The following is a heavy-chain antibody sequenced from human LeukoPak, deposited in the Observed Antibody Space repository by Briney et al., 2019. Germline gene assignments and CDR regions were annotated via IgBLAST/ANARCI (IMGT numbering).Heavy chain of an antibody. CDR1: GGSISSYY. D-gene: IGHD1-7*01. CDR3: ARYVDGITGTTPYYFDY. J-gene: IGHJ4*02. V-gene: IGHV4-59*12. Sequence: SETLSLTCTVSGGSISSYYWSWIRQPPGKGLEWIGYIYHSGSTYYNPSLKSRVTISVDRSKNQFSLKLSSVTAADTAVYYCARYVDGITGTTPYYFDYWGQGTLVTVSS. CDR2: IYHSGST.